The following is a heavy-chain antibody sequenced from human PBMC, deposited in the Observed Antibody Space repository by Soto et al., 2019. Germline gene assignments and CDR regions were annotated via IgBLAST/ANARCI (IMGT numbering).Heavy chain of an antibody. J-gene: IGHJ4*02. V-gene: IGHV4-59*08. Sequence: SETLSLTCTVSGGSLSGYYWNWIRQPPGKGLELIVYIYYSGSTNYNPSLKSRVTISVDTSMNQFSLELRSVTAADTALYYCAGSGIAVAGTIDYWGQGIMVTVSS. D-gene: IGHD6-19*01. CDR3: AGSGIAVAGTIDY. CDR1: GGSLSGYY. CDR2: IYYSGST.